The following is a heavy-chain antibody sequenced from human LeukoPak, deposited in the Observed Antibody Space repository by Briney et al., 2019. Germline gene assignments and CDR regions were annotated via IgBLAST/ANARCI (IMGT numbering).Heavy chain of an antibody. CDR1: GFTFSSYS. Sequence: GGSLRLSCAASGFTFSSYSMNWVRQAPGKGLEWVSAISGSGGSTYYADSVKGRFTISRDNSKNTLYLQMNSLRAEDTAVYYCAKDGLFSPVDYWGQGTLVTVSS. J-gene: IGHJ4*02. CDR2: ISGSGGST. V-gene: IGHV3-23*01. D-gene: IGHD3-9*01. CDR3: AKDGLFSPVDY.